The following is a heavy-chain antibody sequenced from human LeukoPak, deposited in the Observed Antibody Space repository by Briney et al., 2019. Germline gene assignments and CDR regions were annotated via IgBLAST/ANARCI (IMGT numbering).Heavy chain of an antibody. D-gene: IGHD4-17*01. CDR1: GFTFTSYS. Sequence: GGSLRLSCAASGFTFTSYSMDSARQPAGKGLEWVSSISSSGSYIYYAASVKGRFTISRDNAKSSLYLQMNSLTAEDTAVYYCARDRYGDYAADYWGQGTLVTVSS. CDR2: ISSSGSYI. J-gene: IGHJ4*02. V-gene: IGHV3-21*01. CDR3: ARDRYGDYAADY.